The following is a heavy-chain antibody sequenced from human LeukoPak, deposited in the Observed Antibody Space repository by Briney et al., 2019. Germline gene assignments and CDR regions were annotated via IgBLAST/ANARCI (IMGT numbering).Heavy chain of an antibody. CDR3: ARPLGSGMDV. J-gene: IGHJ6*02. Sequence: SVKVSCKASGGTFRSYAISWVRQAPGQGLEWMGRIIPILGIANYAQKFQGRVTITADKSTSTAYMELSSLRSEDTAVYYCARPLGSGMDVWGQGTTVTVSS. D-gene: IGHD7-27*01. V-gene: IGHV1-69*04. CDR1: GGTFRSYA. CDR2: IIPILGIA.